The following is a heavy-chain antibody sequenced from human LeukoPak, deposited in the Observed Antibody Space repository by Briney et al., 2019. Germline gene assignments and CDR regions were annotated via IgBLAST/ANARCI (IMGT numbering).Heavy chain of an antibody. Sequence: TASETLSLTCTVSGGSISSGGYYWSWIRQPPGKGLEWTGYIYHSGSTYYNPSLKSRVTISVDRSKNQFSLKLSSVTAADTAVYYCAILGDYSGSYYDYWGQGTLVTVSS. J-gene: IGHJ4*02. CDR1: GGSISSGGYY. D-gene: IGHD1-26*01. CDR3: AILGDYSGSYYDY. V-gene: IGHV4-30-2*01. CDR2: IYHSGST.